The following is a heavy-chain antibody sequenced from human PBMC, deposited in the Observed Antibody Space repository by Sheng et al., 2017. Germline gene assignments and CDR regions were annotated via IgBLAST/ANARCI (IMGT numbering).Heavy chain of an antibody. CDR3: ARNGWEYSSSPVNFDY. J-gene: IGHJ4*02. Sequence: EVQLVESGGGLVKPGGSLRLSCAASGFTLSNYNMNWVRQAPGKGLEWVSSITSSSMYIYYADSVKGRFTISRDNAKNSLYLQMNSLRAEDTAVYYCARNGWEYSSSPVNFDYWGQGTLVT. CDR1: GFTLSNYN. D-gene: IGHD6-6*01. V-gene: IGHV3-21*01. CDR2: ITSSSMYI.